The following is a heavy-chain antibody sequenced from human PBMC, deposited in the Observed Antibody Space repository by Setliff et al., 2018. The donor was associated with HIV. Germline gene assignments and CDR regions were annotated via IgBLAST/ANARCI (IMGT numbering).Heavy chain of an antibody. D-gene: IGHD5-18*01. Sequence: LSLTCTVSGGSVSTTSYSWGWIRQPPGKGLEWIGSIHYSGSTSYNPSLKSQVTISVDTSKNQFSLRVNSVTAADTAVYYCARQRKLNTAMAYDFDYWGQGTLVTAPQ. CDR1: GGSVSTTSYS. CDR3: ARQRKLNTAMAYDFDY. CDR2: IHYSGST. V-gene: IGHV4-39*01. J-gene: IGHJ4*02.